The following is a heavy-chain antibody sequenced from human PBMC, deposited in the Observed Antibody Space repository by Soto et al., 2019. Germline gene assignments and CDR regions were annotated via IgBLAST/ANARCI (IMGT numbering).Heavy chain of an antibody. CDR3: ARQDTSGWHVDY. J-gene: IGHJ4*02. D-gene: IGHD6-19*01. Sequence: EVQLVPSGAEVKKPGESLKISCKGSGYSFTTYWISWVRQMPGKGLEWMGRIDCSDSYTDYSPSFQGHVTISADKSISTAYLQWSSLKASDTAMYYCARQDTSGWHVDYWGQGTLVTVSS. CDR2: IDCSDSYT. CDR1: GYSFTTYW. V-gene: IGHV5-10-1*01.